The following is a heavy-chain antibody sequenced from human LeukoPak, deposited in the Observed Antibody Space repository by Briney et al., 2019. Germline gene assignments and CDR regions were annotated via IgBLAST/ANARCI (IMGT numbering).Heavy chain of an antibody. V-gene: IGHV3-21*01. D-gene: IGHD3-10*01. CDR3: ARDRLYYYGSGSYSSF. J-gene: IGHJ4*02. CDR2: ISSSSYI. CDR1: GFTFSSYS. Sequence: GGSLRLSCAASGFTFSSYSMNWVRQAPGKGLEWVSSISSSSYIYYADSVKGRFTISRDNAKNSLYLQMNGLRAEDTAVYYCARDRLYYYGSGSYSSFWGQGTLVTVSS.